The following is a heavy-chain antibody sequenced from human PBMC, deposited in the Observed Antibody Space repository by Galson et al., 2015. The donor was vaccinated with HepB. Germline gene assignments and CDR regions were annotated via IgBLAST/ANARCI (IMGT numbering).Heavy chain of an antibody. Sequence: LRLSCAASGFTFSDYAMNWVRRAPGKGLEWVSSINTSGGTTYYAVSVRGRFTISRDNSKSALYLQMNSLRVEDTAVYYCAKTRGAYSYDLEDYWGQGTLVTVSS. J-gene: IGHJ4*02. D-gene: IGHD5-18*01. V-gene: IGHV3-23*01. CDR2: INTSGGTT. CDR1: GFTFSDYA. CDR3: AKTRGAYSYDLEDY.